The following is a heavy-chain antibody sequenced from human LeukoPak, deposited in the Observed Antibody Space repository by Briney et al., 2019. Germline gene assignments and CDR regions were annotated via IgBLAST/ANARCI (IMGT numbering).Heavy chain of an antibody. CDR1: GGTFSSYA. Sequence: SVKVSCKASGGTFSSYAISRVRQAPGQGLEWMGRIIPIFGTANYAQKFQGRVTITTDESTSTAYMELSSLRSEDTAVYYCARDSETPATAISDYWGQGTLVTVSS. D-gene: IGHD2-2*02. J-gene: IGHJ4*02. CDR2: IIPIFGTA. CDR3: ARDSETPATAISDY. V-gene: IGHV1-69*05.